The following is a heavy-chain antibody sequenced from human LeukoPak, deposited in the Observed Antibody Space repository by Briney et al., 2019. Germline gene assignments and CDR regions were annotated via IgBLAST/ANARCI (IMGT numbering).Heavy chain of an antibody. CDR2: MNPNSGNT. D-gene: IGHD1-1*01. J-gene: IGHJ4*02. Sequence: ASVKVSCKASGYTFISYEINWVRQATGQGLEWMGWMNPNSGNTGYAQKFQGRVTMTRDTSISTAYMELSRLRSDDTAVYYCAREESDRTFDYWGQGTLVTVSS. CDR3: AREESDRTFDY. V-gene: IGHV1-8*02. CDR1: GYTFISYE.